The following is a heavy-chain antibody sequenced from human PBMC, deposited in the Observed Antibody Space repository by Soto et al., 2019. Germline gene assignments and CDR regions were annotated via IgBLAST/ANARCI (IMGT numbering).Heavy chain of an antibody. CDR1: GFTFSSYG. V-gene: IGHV3-33*01. CDR3: ARDWDKYCSGGSCYPFYLDY. CDR2: IWYDGSNK. J-gene: IGHJ4*02. D-gene: IGHD2-15*01. Sequence: PGGSLRLSCAASGFTFSSYGMHWVRQAPGKGLEWVAVIWYDGSNKYYADSVKGRFTISRDNSKNTLYLQMNSLRAEDTAVYYCARDWDKYCSGGSCYPFYLDYWGQGTLVTVSS.